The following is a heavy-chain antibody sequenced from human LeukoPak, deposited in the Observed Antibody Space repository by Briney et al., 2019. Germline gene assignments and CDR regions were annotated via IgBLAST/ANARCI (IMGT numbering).Heavy chain of an antibody. D-gene: IGHD5-18*01. CDR2: IYPGDSDT. CDR3: ARVDTAMPLLGYYFDY. J-gene: IGHJ4*02. Sequence: GESLKISCKGSGYSFTSYWISWVRQMPGKGLEWMGIIYPGDSDTRYSPSFQGQVTISADKSISTAYLQWSSLKASDTAMYYCARVDTAMPLLGYYFDYWGQGTLVTVSS. CDR1: GYSFTSYW. V-gene: IGHV5-51*01.